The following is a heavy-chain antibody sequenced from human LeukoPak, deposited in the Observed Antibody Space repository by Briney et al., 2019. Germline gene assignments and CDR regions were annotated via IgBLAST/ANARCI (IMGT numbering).Heavy chain of an antibody. CDR3: ARKQVEYNWFDP. D-gene: IGHD6-13*01. CDR2: IYSGGST. V-gene: IGHV3-53*01. CDR1: GFTVSSNY. Sequence: GGSLRLSCAASGFTVSSNYMSWVRQAPGKGLEWVSLIYSGGSTYYADSVKGRFTISRDNSKNTLYLQMNSLRAEDTAVYYCARKQVEYNWFDPWGQGTLVTVSS. J-gene: IGHJ5*02.